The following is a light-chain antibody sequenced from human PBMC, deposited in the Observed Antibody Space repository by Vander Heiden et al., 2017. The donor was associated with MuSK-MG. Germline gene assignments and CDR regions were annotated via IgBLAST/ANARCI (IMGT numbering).Light chain of an antibody. CDR2: DAS. CDR1: QSVSSN. V-gene: IGKV3-15*01. Sequence: EKVLTQSPAALSVSPGERATLSCRASQSVSSNLAWYQQKPGQAPRLLIYDASTRATGISARFSGSGSGTEFTLTISSLQSEDFAVYYCQQYTDWPLTFGGGTKVNIE. J-gene: IGKJ4*01. CDR3: QQYTDWPLT.